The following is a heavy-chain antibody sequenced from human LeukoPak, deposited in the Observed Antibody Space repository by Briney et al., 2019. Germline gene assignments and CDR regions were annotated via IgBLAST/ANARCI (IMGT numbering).Heavy chain of an antibody. D-gene: IGHD3-10*01. Sequence: ASVKVSCKASGYTFTGYYIHLVRQAPGQGLEWMGWINPNSGGTNYEQKFQGWVTMTRDTSISTAYMELSRLRSDDTAVYYCARGDYYGSGSYYFSPYYYYYGMDVWGKGTTVTVSS. J-gene: IGHJ6*04. CDR3: ARGDYYGSGSYYFSPYYYYYGMDV. CDR2: INPNSGGT. CDR1: GYTFTGYY. V-gene: IGHV1-2*04.